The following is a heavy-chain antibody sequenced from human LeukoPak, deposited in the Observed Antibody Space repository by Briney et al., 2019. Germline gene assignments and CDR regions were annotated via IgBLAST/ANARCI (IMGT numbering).Heavy chain of an antibody. D-gene: IGHD3-22*01. CDR1: GYTFTSYG. V-gene: IGHV1-18*01. CDR3: ARVNYYDSSGYLTDY. CDR2: ISAYNGNT. J-gene: IGHJ4*02. Sequence: ASVKVSCKASGYTFTSYGISWVRQAPGQGLEWMGWISAYNGNTNYAQKLQGRVTMTTDTSTSTAYMELRSLRSDDTAVYYCARVNYYDSSGYLTDYWGQGTLVTVSS.